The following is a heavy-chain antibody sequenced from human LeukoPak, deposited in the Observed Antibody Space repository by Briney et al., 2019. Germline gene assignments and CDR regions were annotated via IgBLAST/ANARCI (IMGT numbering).Heavy chain of an antibody. V-gene: IGHV4-59*01. D-gene: IGHD6-6*01. CDR3: ARDRVGSIAAREGDAFDI. CDR1: GGSISSYY. J-gene: IGHJ3*02. Sequence: SQTLSLTCTVSGGSISSYYRSWIRQPPGKGLEWIGFIYYSGSTNYNPSLKSRVTISVDTSKNQFSLKLSSVTAADTAVYYCARDRVGSIAAREGDAFDIWGQGTMVTVSS. CDR2: IYYSGST.